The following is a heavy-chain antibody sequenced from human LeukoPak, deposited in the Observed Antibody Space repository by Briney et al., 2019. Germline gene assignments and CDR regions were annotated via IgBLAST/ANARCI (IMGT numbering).Heavy chain of an antibody. CDR1: GGSFSGYY. J-gene: IGHJ4*02. V-gene: IGHV4-34*01. CDR3: ARERDSSSWYQRSIYYFDY. D-gene: IGHD6-13*01. Sequence: SETLSLTCAVYGGSFSGYYWRWIRQPPGKGLEWVGEINHSGSTNYNPSLKSRVTISVDTSENQFSLKLSSVTAADTAVYYCARERDSSSWYQRSIYYFDYWGQGTLVTVSS. CDR2: INHSGST.